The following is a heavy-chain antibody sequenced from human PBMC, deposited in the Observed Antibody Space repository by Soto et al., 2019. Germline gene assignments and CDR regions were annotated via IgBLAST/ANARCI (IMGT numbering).Heavy chain of an antibody. J-gene: IGHJ5*02. CDR2: IYYSGST. V-gene: IGHV4-31*02. CDR1: GGSISSGGYY. CDR3: ARGKLYYDFWSGPNWFDP. Sequence: PSETLSLTWTVSGGSISSGGYYWSWIRQHPGKGLEWIGYIYYSGSTYYNPSLKSRVTISVDTSKNQFSLKLSSVTAADTAVYYCARGKLYYDFWSGPNWFDPWGQGTLVTVSS. D-gene: IGHD3-3*01.